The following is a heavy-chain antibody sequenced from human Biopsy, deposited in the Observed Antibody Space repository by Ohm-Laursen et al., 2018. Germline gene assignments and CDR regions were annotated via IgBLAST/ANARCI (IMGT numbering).Heavy chain of an antibody. V-gene: IGHV4-4*07. CDR1: GDSINNYY. D-gene: IGHD3-22*01. CDR3: ARDRGYYSDRTVPGYFDL. Sequence: SETLSLTCTVSGDSINNYYWSWIRQPAGKGLEWIGRIYTSGSPNYNLSLESRVTMSVDTSKNQFSLNLRSVTAADTAVYYCARDRGYYSDRTVPGYFDLWGRGTLVTVSS. CDR2: IYTSGSP. J-gene: IGHJ2*01.